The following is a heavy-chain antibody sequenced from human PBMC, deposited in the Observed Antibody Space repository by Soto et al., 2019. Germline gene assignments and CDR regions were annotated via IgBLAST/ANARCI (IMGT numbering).Heavy chain of an antibody. D-gene: IGHD3-10*01. Sequence: QVQLVQSGAEVKKPGSSVKLSCKTSGGTFRNYAINWVRQAPGQGLEWMGGSIPVFGTANYAQTFQGRFKITADESTSTAYMELSSLRSEDTAVYYCSIPLPNQHLVRGAFDHWCQGTLVTGSS. CDR3: SIPLPNQHLVRGAFDH. J-gene: IGHJ4*02. CDR1: GGTFRNYA. V-gene: IGHV1-69*01. CDR2: SIPVFGTA.